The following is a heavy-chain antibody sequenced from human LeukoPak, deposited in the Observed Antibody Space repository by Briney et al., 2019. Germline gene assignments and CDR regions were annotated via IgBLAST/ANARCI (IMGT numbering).Heavy chain of an antibody. CDR3: ARDRYGSVAWFDP. CDR1: GFTFSSYS. D-gene: IGHD3-10*01. Sequence: GGSLRLSYAASGFTFSSYSMNWVRQAPGKGLEWVSSISSSSSYIYYADSVKGRFTISRDNAKNSLYLQTNSLRAEDTAVYYCARDRYGSVAWFDPWGQGTLVTVSS. J-gene: IGHJ5*02. V-gene: IGHV3-21*01. CDR2: ISSSSSYI.